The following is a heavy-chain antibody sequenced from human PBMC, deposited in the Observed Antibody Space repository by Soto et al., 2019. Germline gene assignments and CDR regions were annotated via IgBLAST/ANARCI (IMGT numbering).Heavy chain of an antibody. CDR2: IYSGGST. J-gene: IGHJ6*02. CDR3: ATIFGVVPKPDGYYYYGMDV. Sequence: GGSLRLSCAASGFTVSSNYMSWVGQAPGKGLEWVSVIYSGGSTYYADSVKGRFTISRDNSKNTLYLQMNSLRAEDTAVYYCATIFGVVPKPDGYYYYGMDVWGQGTTVTVSS. CDR1: GFTVSSNY. V-gene: IGHV3-53*01. D-gene: IGHD3-3*01.